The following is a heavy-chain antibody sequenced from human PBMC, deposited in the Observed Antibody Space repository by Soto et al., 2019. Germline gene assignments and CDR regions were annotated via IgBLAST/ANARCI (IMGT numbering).Heavy chain of an antibody. CDR1: GFTFRSFT. J-gene: IGHJ5*02. CDR2: ISSNSAYI. V-gene: IGHV3-21*01. CDR3: TTDASRDSSARGWFDP. D-gene: IGHD6-13*01. Sequence: GGSLRLSCAASGFTFRSFTMNWVRQAPGKGLEWVSTISSNSAYIYYTDALRGRFTISRDNAKNSLHLQMNSLRAEDTAVYYCTTDASRDSSARGWFDPWGPGTLVTVYS.